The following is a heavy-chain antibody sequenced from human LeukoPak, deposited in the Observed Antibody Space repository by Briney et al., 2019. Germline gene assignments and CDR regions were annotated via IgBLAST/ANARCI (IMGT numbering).Heavy chain of an antibody. V-gene: IGHV1-46*01. CDR1: GYTFISYY. D-gene: IGHD4-11*01. J-gene: IGHJ3*02. CDR2: INPSGGST. CDR3: ARDSGTVCDAFDI. Sequence: ASVKVSCKASGYTFISYYIHWVRQAPGQGLEWMGIINPSGGSTRYAQKFQGRVTMTRDTSTGTIYMELSSLRSEDTAVYFCARDSGTVCDAFDIWGQGTMVTVSS.